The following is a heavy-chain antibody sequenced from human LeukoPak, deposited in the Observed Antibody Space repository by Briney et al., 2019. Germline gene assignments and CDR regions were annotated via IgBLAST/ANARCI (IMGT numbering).Heavy chain of an antibody. CDR3: ASIEYYYDSSGYYYPDDY. Sequence: GGSLRLSCAASGFTFSSYWMHWVRQAPGKGLVWVSRINSDGSSTSYADSVKGRFTISRDNVKNTLYLQMNSLRAEDTAVYYCASIEYYYDSSGYYYPDDYWGQGTLVTVSS. D-gene: IGHD3-22*01. CDR2: INSDGSST. J-gene: IGHJ4*02. V-gene: IGHV3-74*01. CDR1: GFTFSSYW.